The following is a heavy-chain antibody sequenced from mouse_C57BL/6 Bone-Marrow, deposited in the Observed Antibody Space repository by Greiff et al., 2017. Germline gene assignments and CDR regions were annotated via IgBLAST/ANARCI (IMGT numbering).Heavy chain of an antibody. D-gene: IGHD1-1*01. CDR2: IDPSDSYT. Sequence: QVQLQQPGAELVRPGTSVKLSCKASGYTFTSYWMHWVKQRPGQGLEWIGVIDPSDSYTNYNQQFKVKATLTVDTSSSTAYMQLSSLTSEDSAVYYCARGFITTVVAPPWFAYWGQGTLVTVSA. CDR3: ARGFITTVVAPPWFAY. J-gene: IGHJ3*01. V-gene: IGHV1-59*01. CDR1: GYTFTSYW.